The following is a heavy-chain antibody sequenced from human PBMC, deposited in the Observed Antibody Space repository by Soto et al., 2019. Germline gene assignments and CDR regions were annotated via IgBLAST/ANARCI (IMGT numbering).Heavy chain of an antibody. V-gene: IGHV3-74*01. Sequence: GGSLRLSCAASGFYFRNYWLYWVRQAPGKGLVWVSRITSDGSGTTYADSVKGRFTISRDNAKNSLYLQMNSLRAEDTAVYYCARGDYYDSSGPFSDAFDIWGQGTMVTVSS. CDR1: GFYFRNYW. CDR3: ARGDYYDSSGPFSDAFDI. D-gene: IGHD3-22*01. J-gene: IGHJ3*02. CDR2: ITSDGSGT.